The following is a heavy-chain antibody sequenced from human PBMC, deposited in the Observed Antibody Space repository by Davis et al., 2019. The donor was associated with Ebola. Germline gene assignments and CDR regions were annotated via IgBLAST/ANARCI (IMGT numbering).Heavy chain of an antibody. V-gene: IGHV3-23*01. Sequence: PGGSLRLPCAASGFTLKKYGMSWVRQAQGKGLEWVAAVSRKGDSYYADSVRGRFTVSRDTSKDMLLLQMDSLRDEDTAVYYCAKEMEVTKPYDHWGQGTLVTVSS. CDR2: VSRKGDS. D-gene: IGHD2-21*02. J-gene: IGHJ4*02. CDR3: AKEMEVTKPYDH. CDR1: GFTLKKYG.